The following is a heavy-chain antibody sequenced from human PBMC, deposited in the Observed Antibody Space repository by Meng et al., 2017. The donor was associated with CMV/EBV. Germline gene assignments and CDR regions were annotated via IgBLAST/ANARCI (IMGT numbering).Heavy chain of an antibody. CDR1: GFTFSSYS. V-gene: IGHV3-21*01. J-gene: IGHJ4*02. Sequence: GESLKISCAASGFTFSSYSMNWVRPAPGKGLEWVSSISSSSSYIYYADSVKGRFTISRDNAKNSLYLQMNSLRAEDTAVYYCARAGVAYCSSTSCYGYFDYWGQGTLVTVS. CDR3: ARAGVAYCSSTSCYGYFDY. CDR2: ISSSSSYI. D-gene: IGHD2-2*01.